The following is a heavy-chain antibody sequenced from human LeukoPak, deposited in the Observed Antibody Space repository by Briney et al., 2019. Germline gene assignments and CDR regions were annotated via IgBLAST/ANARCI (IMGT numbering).Heavy chain of an antibody. CDR2: ISSSSTTI. J-gene: IGHJ4*02. CDR3: ARGGSGWYYYY. D-gene: IGHD6-19*01. V-gene: IGHV3-48*04. CDR1: GFTFSTYS. Sequence: PGGSLRLSCAASGFTFSTYSMNWVRQAPGKGLEWVSYISSSSTTIYYADSVKGRFTISRDNAKNSLYLQMNSLRAEDTAVYYCARGGSGWYYYYWGQGTLVTVSS.